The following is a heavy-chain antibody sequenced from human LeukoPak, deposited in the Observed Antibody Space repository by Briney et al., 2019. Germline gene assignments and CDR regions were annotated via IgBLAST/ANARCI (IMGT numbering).Heavy chain of an antibody. D-gene: IGHD4/OR15-4a*01. V-gene: IGHV1-69*05. J-gene: IGHJ3*02. Sequence: ASVKVDCKASAGTFSSYAISWVRQAPGRGLEWMGGTIPIFGTANYAQKFQGRVTITTDESTSTAYVELSSLRSEDTAVYYCARDGVTMRRDAFDIWGQGTMVTVSP. CDR3: ARDGVTMRRDAFDI. CDR1: AGTFSSYA. CDR2: TIPIFGTA.